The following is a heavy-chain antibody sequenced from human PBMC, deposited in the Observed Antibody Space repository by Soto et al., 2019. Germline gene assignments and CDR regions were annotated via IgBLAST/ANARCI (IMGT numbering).Heavy chain of an antibody. Sequence: GSLRLSCAASGFTFSSYWMSWVRQAPGKGLEWVANIKQDGSEKYYVDSVKGRFTISRDNAKNSLYLQMNSLRAEDTAVYYCARVNYGDYATYYYYYYMDVWGKGTTVTVSS. CDR3: ARVNYGDYATYYYYYYMDV. CDR1: GFTFSSYW. V-gene: IGHV3-7*03. J-gene: IGHJ6*03. D-gene: IGHD4-17*01. CDR2: IKQDGSEK.